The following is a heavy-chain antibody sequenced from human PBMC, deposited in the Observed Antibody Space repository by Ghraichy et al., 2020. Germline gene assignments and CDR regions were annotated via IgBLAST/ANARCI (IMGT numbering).Heavy chain of an antibody. D-gene: IGHD2-15*01. CDR2: IYHSGST. CDR1: GGSISSSRYF. Sequence: SETLSLTCSVSGGSISSSRYFWGWIRQPPGKGLEWIGTIYHSGSTYYNPSLKSRVTISVDTSKNQFSLKLRSVTAADTAVYYCARHDYCSGGNCVLSHSGFGMDVWGQGTSVTVSS. CDR3: ARHDYCSGGNCVLSHSGFGMDV. V-gene: IGHV4-39*01. J-gene: IGHJ6*02.